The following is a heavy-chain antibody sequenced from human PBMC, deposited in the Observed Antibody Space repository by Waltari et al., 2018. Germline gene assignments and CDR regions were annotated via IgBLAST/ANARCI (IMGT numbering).Heavy chain of an antibody. Sequence: QVQLQQWGAGLLKPSETLSLTCAVYGGSFSGYYWSWIRKPPGKGLEWIGEINHSGSTNYNPSLKSRITISVDTSKNQFSLKLSYVTAADTAVYYCARGPSISGSSGVYWFDPWGQGTLVTVSS. CDR3: ARGPSISGSSGVYWFDP. D-gene: IGHD6-19*01. J-gene: IGHJ5*02. V-gene: IGHV4-34*01. CDR2: INHSGST. CDR1: GGSFSGYY.